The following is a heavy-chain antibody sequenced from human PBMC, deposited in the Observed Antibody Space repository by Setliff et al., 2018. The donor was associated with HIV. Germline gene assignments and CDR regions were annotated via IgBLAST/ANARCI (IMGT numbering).Heavy chain of an antibody. J-gene: IGHJ3*02. CDR2: IYPGDSDT. V-gene: IGHV5-51*01. CDR1: GYSFTNYW. Sequence: ESLKISCKGSGYSFTNYWIGWVRQMPGKGLEWVGIIYPGDSDTRYSPSFQGQVTISADKSISTAYLQWSTLKASDTAIYYCARRGLFHDAFDIWGQGTMVTVSS. CDR3: ARRGLFHDAFDI. D-gene: IGHD3-10*01.